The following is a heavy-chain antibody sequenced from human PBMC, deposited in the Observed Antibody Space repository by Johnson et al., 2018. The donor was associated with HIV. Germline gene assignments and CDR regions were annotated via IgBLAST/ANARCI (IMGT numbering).Heavy chain of an antibody. D-gene: IGHD3-16*01. CDR1: RFTFSSYA. CDR2: IRYDGGTK. V-gene: IGHV3-30*02. CDR3: AKEAYYVEAFDI. J-gene: IGHJ3*02. Sequence: VQLVESGGGVVQAGRSLRLSCAASRFTFSSYAMHWVRQAPGKGLEWVAFIRYDGGTKYYADSLKGRFTISRDNSKNTLYLQMNILRAEDTAVYFCAKEAYYVEAFDIWGQGTMVTVSS.